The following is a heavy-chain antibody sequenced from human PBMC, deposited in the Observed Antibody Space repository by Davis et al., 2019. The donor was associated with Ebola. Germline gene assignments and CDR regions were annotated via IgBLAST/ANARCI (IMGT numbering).Heavy chain of an antibody. CDR2: INHSGST. Sequence: MPGGSLSLTCAVYGGSFSGYYWSWIRQPPGKGLEWIGEINHSGSTNYNPSLKSRVTISVDTSKNQFSLKLSSVTAADTAVYYCARDMEQQWLHGMDVWGQGTTVTVSS. J-gene: IGHJ6*02. D-gene: IGHD6-19*01. CDR1: GGSFSGYY. CDR3: ARDMEQQWLHGMDV. V-gene: IGHV4-34*01.